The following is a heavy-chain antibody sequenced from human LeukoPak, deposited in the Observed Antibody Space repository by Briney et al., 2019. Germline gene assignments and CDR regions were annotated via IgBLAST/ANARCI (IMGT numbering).Heavy chain of an antibody. D-gene: IGHD2-2*01. CDR1: GGSISSGDYY. J-gene: IGHJ6*02. CDR2: IYYSGST. CDR3: ARISSAYYYYGMDV. Sequence: PSQTLSLTCTVSGGSISSGDYYWSWIRQPPGKGLEWIGYIYYSGSTYYNPSLKSRLTISVDTSKNQFSLKQSSVTAADTAVYYCARISSAYYYYGMDVWGQGTTVTVSS. V-gene: IGHV4-30-4*01.